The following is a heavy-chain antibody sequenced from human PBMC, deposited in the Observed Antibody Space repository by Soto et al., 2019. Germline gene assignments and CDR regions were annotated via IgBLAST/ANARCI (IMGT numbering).Heavy chain of an antibody. CDR3: ARDYRRGRFDY. D-gene: IGHD3-16*01. CDR2: IYYSGST. Sequence: QVQLQESGPGLVKPSETLSLTCTVSGGSISSYYWSWIRQPPGKGLEWIGYIYYSGSTNYNPSLKSRVTISVDTSKNQFSLKLSSVTAADTAVYYCARDYRRGRFDYWGQGTLVTVSS. CDR1: GGSISSYY. V-gene: IGHV4-59*01. J-gene: IGHJ4*02.